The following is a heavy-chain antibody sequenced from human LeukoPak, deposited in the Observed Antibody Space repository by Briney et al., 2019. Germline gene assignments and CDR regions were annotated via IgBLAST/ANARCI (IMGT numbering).Heavy chain of an antibody. CDR3: ARGSDLPRNSIFDY. CDR1: GYTFTDYY. Sequence: ASVKVSCKASGYTFTDYYMHWVRQAPGQGLEWMGWISAYNGNTNYAQKLQGRVTMTTDTSTSTAYMELRSLRSDDTAVYYCARGSDLPRNSIFDYWGQGTLVTVSS. D-gene: IGHD4-23*01. J-gene: IGHJ4*02. V-gene: IGHV1-18*04. CDR2: ISAYNGNT.